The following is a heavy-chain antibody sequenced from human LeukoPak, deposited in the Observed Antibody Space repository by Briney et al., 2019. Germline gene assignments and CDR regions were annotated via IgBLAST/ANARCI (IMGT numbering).Heavy chain of an antibody. J-gene: IGHJ4*02. CDR3: ARSIAARPFDY. D-gene: IGHD6-6*01. Sequence: PSETLSLTCTVSGGSISSYYWSWIRQPPGKGLEWIGYIYYGGSTNYNPSLKSRVTISVDTSKNQFSLKLSSVTAADTAVYYCARSIAARPFDYWGQGTLVTVSS. CDR1: GGSISSYY. CDR2: IYYGGST. V-gene: IGHV4-59*01.